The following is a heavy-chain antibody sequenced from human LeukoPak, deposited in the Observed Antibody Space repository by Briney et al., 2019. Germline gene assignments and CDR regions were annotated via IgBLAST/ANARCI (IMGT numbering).Heavy chain of an antibody. D-gene: IGHD2-15*01. J-gene: IGHJ6*03. Sequence: SETLSLTCTVSGGSISSYYWTWIRQPPGKGLEWIGYIYYSGSTNYNPSLKSRVTISVDTSKNQFSLKLSSVTAADTALYYCASDARDCSGGSCYSSPHMDVWGKGTTVTVSS. V-gene: IGHV4-59*01. CDR3: ASDARDCSGGSCYSSPHMDV. CDR2: IYYSGST. CDR1: GGSISSYY.